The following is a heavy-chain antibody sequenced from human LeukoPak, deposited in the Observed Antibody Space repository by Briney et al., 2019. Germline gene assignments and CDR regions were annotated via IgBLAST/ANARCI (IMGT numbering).Heavy chain of an antibody. CDR2: ISYDGSNK. V-gene: IGHV3-30-3*01. D-gene: IGHD3-10*01. J-gene: IGHJ5*02. CDR1: GFTFSRYA. Sequence: PGGSLRLSCAACGFTFSRYAMHWVRQDPGKGLEWVAVISYDGSNKYYVDSVKGRFTISRDNSKNTLYLQMNSLRAEDTAVHYCARDRTGYYGSGSYYMGWFDPWGQGTLVSVSS. CDR3: ARDRTGYYGSGSYYMGWFDP.